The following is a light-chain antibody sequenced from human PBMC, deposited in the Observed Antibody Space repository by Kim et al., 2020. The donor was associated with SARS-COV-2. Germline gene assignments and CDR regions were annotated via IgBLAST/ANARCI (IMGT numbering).Light chain of an antibody. V-gene: IGKV1-5*01. CDR3: QQYNSYPYT. J-gene: IGKJ2*01. Sequence: SASVGDRVTITCRDSQSISSWLAWYQQKPGKAPKLLIYDASSLESGVPSRFSGSGSGTEFTLTISSLQPDDFATYYCQQYNSYPYTFGQGTKLEI. CDR2: DAS. CDR1: QSISSW.